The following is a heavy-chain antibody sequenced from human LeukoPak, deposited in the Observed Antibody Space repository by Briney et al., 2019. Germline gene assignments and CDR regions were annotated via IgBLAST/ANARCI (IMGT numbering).Heavy chain of an antibody. V-gene: IGHV4-34*01. CDR2: IKHGESS. D-gene: IGHD3/OR15-3a*01. Sequence: PSETLSLTCAVYGGSFSGFYWSWIRQPPGKGLEWSGEIKHGESSDYNPSLESRVTISVDTSKNQFSLRLTSVTAADTAVYYCARGTSPDWPTLHYWGQGTLVTVSS. J-gene: IGHJ4*02. CDR3: ARGTSPDWPTLHY. CDR1: GGSFSGFY.